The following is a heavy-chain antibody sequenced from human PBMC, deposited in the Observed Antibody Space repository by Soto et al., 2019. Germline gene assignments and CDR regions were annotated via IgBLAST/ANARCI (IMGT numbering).Heavy chain of an antibody. CDR1: GGSISSTNW. V-gene: IGHV4-4*02. Sequence: SETLSLTCVVSGGSISSTNWWTWVRQPPGKGLEWIGEINHSGSTNYNPSLKSRVTISVDTSKNQFSLKLSSVTAADTAVYYCARGRRTTVTIDYWGQGTLVTVSS. J-gene: IGHJ4*02. D-gene: IGHD4-17*01. CDR2: INHSGST. CDR3: ARGRRTTVTIDY.